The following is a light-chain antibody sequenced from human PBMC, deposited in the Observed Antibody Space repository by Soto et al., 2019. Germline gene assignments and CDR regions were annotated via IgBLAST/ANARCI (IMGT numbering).Light chain of an antibody. CDR3: QQYGRA. V-gene: IGKV3-20*01. Sequence: DIVLTQSPGTLSLSPGERATLSCRASQSVSSSYLAWYQQKPGQAPRLLIYGASSRATVIPDRFSGSGSGTDFHLPISRLEPEDFAVYYCQQYGRAFGQGTKVEIK. J-gene: IGKJ1*01. CDR2: GAS. CDR1: QSVSSSY.